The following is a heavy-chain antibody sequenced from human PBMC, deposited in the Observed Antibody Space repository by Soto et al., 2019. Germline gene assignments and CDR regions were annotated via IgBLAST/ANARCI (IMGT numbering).Heavy chain of an antibody. CDR1: GGTFSSYA. CDR2: IIPIFGTA. J-gene: IGHJ3*01. CDR3: ARVGLLLGELSQGDDDFDL. V-gene: IGHV1-69*06. D-gene: IGHD3-16*02. Sequence: QVQLVQSGAEVKTPGSSVKVSCKASGGTFSSYAISWVRQAPGQGLEWMGGIIPIFGTANYAQKVQGRVTITADKSTSPAYMELSSLRSEDTAVYYCARVGLLLGELSQGDDDFDLWGPGTMVTVSS.